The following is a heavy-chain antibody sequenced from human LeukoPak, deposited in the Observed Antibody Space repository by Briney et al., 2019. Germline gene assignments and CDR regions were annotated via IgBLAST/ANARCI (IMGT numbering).Heavy chain of an antibody. D-gene: IGHD1-26*01. V-gene: IGHV3-21*04. CDR2: ISSSSSYI. Sequence: GGSLRLSCAASGFTFSSYSMNWVRQAPGKGLEWVSSISSSSSYIYYADSVKGRFTISRDNSKNTLYLQMNSLRAEDTAVYYCAKALGMVGVHAAGYWGQGTLVTVSS. CDR1: GFTFSSYS. J-gene: IGHJ4*02. CDR3: AKALGMVGVHAAGY.